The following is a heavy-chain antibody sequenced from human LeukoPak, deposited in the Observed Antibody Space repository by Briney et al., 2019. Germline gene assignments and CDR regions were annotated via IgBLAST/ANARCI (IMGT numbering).Heavy chain of an antibody. J-gene: IGHJ4*02. V-gene: IGHV1-46*01. D-gene: IGHD1-26*01. CDR2: INPSGVST. CDR3: ARGSDSDY. CDR1: GYILTRYN. Sequence: ASVKVSCKASGYILTRYNMHWVRQAPGQGFEWMGIINPSGVSTSHAQKFQGRVTMTRDMSAGTVYMELSSLRSEDTAVYYCARGSDSDYWGQGTLVTVSS.